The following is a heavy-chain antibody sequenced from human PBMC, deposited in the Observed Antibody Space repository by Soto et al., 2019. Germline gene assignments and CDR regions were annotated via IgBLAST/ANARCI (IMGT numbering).Heavy chain of an antibody. Sequence: QVQLQESGPGLVKPSETLSLTCTVSGGSVSSGSYYWSWIRQPPGKGLEWIGYIYYSGSTNYNPSLKSRVPISADTSKNQFSLKLSYVTAADTAVYYCARDRAWLQLGGYIWFDPWGHGTLVTVSS. CDR2: IYYSGST. CDR3: ARDRAWLQLGGYIWFDP. J-gene: IGHJ5*02. CDR1: GGSVSSGSYY. D-gene: IGHD5-12*01. V-gene: IGHV4-61*01.